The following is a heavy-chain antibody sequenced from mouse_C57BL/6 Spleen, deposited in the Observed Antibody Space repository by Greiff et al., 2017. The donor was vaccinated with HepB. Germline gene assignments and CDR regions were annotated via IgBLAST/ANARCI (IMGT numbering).Heavy chain of an antibody. CDR1: GFTFSDYG. CDR3: AGREDYDYDDGFAY. CDR2: ISNLAYSI. Sequence: EVQLVESGGGLVQPGGSLKLSCAASGFTFSDYGMAWVRQAPRKGPEWVAFISNLAYSIYYADTVTGRFTISRENAKNTLYLEMSSLRSEDTAMYYCAGREDYDYDDGFAYWGQGTLVTVSA. J-gene: IGHJ3*01. V-gene: IGHV5-15*01. D-gene: IGHD2-4*01.